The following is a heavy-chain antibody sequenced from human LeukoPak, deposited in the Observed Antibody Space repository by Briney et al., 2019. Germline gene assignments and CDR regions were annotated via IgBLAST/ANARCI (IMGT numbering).Heavy chain of an antibody. D-gene: IGHD3-3*01. V-gene: IGHV1-2*02. CDR1: GYTFTGYY. J-gene: IGHJ6*03. CDR3: ARAGNYDFWSGYYAPGVRYYMDV. Sequence: GASVKVSYKASGYTFTGYYMHWVRQAPGQGLEWMGWINPNSGGTNYAQKFQGRVTMTRDTSISTAYMELSRLRSDDTAVYYCARAGNYDFWSGYYAPGVRYYMDVWGKGTTVTVSS. CDR2: INPNSGGT.